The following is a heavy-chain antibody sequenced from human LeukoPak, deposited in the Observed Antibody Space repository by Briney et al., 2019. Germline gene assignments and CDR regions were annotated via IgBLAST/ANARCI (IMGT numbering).Heavy chain of an antibody. CDR2: IIHSGST. V-gene: IGHV4-34*12. J-gene: IGHJ5*02. Sequence: SETLSLTCAVNGGPFSGFYWSWIRQPPGKGLEWIGRIIHSGSTNYNPSLKSRDTMSLDSSKKQISLKLGSVTAADTAVYYCARASSCDRTTCYNLSWFAPWGQGTLVTVSS. CDR1: GGPFSGFY. D-gene: IGHD2-2*02. CDR3: ARASSCDRTTCYNLSWFAP.